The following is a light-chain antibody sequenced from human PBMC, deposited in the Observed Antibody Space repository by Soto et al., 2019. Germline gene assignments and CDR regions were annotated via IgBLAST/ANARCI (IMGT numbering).Light chain of an antibody. CDR2: GAS. V-gene: IGKV3-15*01. CDR3: QQYDNWPFT. Sequence: EIGMTQSPATLSVSPGERATLSCRASQSININLAWYQQKPGQAPRLLIYGASTRATGLPARFSGSGSGTEFTLIISSLQSEDSAVYYCQQYDNWPFTFGQGTRLEIK. CDR1: QSININ. J-gene: IGKJ5*01.